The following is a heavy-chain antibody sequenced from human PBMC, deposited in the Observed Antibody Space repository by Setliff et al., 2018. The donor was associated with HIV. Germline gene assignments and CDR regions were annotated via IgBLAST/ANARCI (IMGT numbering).Heavy chain of an antibody. D-gene: IGHD6-19*01. V-gene: IGHV4-61*09. Sequence: SETLSLTCPVSSGSISSGTSYWSWIRQPAGKGLEWIGHIYTSGSTNYNPSLKSRVIISVDTSNNQFSLNLTSVTAADTAVYYCATGSGWPLLGYWGQGTLVTVSS. J-gene: IGHJ4*02. CDR1: SGSISSGTSY. CDR2: IYTSGST. CDR3: ATGSGWPLLGY.